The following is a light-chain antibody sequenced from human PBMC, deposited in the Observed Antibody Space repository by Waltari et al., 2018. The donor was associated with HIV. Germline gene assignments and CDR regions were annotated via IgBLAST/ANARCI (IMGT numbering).Light chain of an antibody. CDR1: ALPKQY. J-gene: IGLJ2*01. CDR3: YSAADNIVL. Sequence: SYELTQPPSVSVSPGQTARITCSGDALPKQYAYWYQQKPGQAPVVVIYNDNERPSGIPERFSGTSSGTTVTLTISGAQVDDEADYYCYSAADNIVLFGGGTKLTVL. CDR2: NDN. V-gene: IGLV3-25*02.